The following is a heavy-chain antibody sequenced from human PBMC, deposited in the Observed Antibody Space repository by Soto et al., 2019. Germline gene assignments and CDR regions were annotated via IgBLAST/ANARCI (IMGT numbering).Heavy chain of an antibody. CDR2: IYYSGST. J-gene: IGHJ6*02. Sequence: SETLSLTCTVYGGSISSSSYYWGWIRQPPGKGLEWIGSIYYSGSTYYNPSLKSRVTISVDTSKNQFSLKLSSVTAADTAVYYCARRRVGHSYYYYYGMDVWGQGTTVTVSS. D-gene: IGHD1-26*01. V-gene: IGHV4-39*01. CDR1: GGSISSSSYY. CDR3: ARRRVGHSYYYYYGMDV.